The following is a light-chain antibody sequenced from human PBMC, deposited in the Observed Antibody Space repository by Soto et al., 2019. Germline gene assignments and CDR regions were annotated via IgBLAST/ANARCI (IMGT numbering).Light chain of an antibody. J-gene: IGKJ1*01. CDR2: GAS. V-gene: IGKV3-20*01. CDR1: QSVSGF. CDR3: QQYGSSRT. Sequence: EIVLTQSPGTLSLSPGERATLSCRASQSVSGFLAWYQHKPGQAPRLLIYGASSRATGIPERFSGTGSGTDFTLTISRLEPEDFAVYYCQQYGSSRTFGQGTKVEIK.